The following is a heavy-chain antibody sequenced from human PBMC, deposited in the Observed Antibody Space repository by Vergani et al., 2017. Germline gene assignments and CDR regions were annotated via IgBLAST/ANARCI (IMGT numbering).Heavy chain of an antibody. Sequence: QVQLQQSGPGLVKPSRTLSLTCAISGDSVSSNSAAWNWIRQSPSRGLEWLGRTYYRSKWYNDYAVSVKSRITINPDTSKNQFSLQLNSVTPEDTAVYYCARGTRYSGSYCEGAGYYYYYMDVWGKGTTVTVSS. D-gene: IGHD1-26*01. V-gene: IGHV6-1*01. CDR1: GDSVSSNSAA. J-gene: IGHJ6*03. CDR3: ARGTRYSGSYCEGAGYYYYYMDV. CDR2: TYYRSKWYN.